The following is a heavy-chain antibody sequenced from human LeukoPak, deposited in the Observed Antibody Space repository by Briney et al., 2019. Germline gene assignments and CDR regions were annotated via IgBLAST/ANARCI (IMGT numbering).Heavy chain of an antibody. CDR2: ISSSSSYI. Sequence: GGSLRLSCAASGFTFSSYSMNWVRQAPGKGLEWVSSISSSSSYIYYADSVKGRFTISRDNSKNTLYLQMNSLRAEDTAVYYCAKGAITFGGVIVHFDYWGQGTLVTVSS. D-gene: IGHD3-16*02. CDR3: AKGAITFGGVIVHFDY. CDR1: GFTFSSYS. J-gene: IGHJ4*02. V-gene: IGHV3-21*04.